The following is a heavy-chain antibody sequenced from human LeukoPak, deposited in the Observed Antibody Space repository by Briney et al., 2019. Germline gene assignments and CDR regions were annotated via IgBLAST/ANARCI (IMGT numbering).Heavy chain of an antibody. CDR1: GFTFSSSA. CDR3: AKAPGITMIVVVLDY. Sequence: GGSLRLSCAASGFTFSSSAMSWVRQAPGKGLQWLSSINGGDYSTYYADSVKGRFTISRDNSKNTLYLQMNSLRAEDTAVYYCAKAPGITMIVVVLDYWGQGTLVTVSS. D-gene: IGHD3-22*01. CDR2: INGGDYST. V-gene: IGHV3-23*01. J-gene: IGHJ4*02.